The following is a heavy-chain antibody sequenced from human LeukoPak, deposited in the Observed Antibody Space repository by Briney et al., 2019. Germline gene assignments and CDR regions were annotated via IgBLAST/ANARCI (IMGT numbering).Heavy chain of an antibody. Sequence: ASVKVSCKASGYTFTSYDINWVRQATGQGLEWVGWMNPNSGNTGYAQKFQGRVTMTRNTSISTAYMELSSLRSEDTAVYYCARGLYIAVGAFDIWGQGTMVTVSS. CDR1: GYTFTSYD. CDR3: ARGLYIAVGAFDI. CDR2: MNPNSGNT. D-gene: IGHD5-12*01. J-gene: IGHJ3*02. V-gene: IGHV1-8*01.